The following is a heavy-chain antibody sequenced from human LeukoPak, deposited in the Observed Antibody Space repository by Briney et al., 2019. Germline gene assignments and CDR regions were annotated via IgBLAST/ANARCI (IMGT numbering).Heavy chain of an antibody. CDR2: INPNSGGT. J-gene: IGHJ4*02. CDR1: GYTLTGYY. D-gene: IGHD3-22*01. CDR3: ASYYYDSSGYYAAFAY. V-gene: IGHV1-2*02. Sequence: GASVKVSCKASGYTLTGYYVHWVRQAPGQGLEWMGWINPNSGGTNYAQKFQGRVTMTRDTSISTTYMELSRLRSDDTAVYYCASYYYDSSGYYAAFAYWGQGTLVTVSS.